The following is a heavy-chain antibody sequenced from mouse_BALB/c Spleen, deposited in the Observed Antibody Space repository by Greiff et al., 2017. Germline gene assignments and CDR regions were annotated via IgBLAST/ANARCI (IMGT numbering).Heavy chain of an antibody. Sequence: VQLQQSGAELARPGASVKLSCKASGYTFTSYWMQWVKQRPGQGLEWIGAIYPGDGDTRYTQKFKGKATLTADKSSSTAYMQLSSLASEDSAVYYCAVYDGYYGDWGQGTTLTVSS. J-gene: IGHJ2*01. CDR1: GYTFTSYW. V-gene: IGHV1-87*01. CDR2: IYPGDGDT. CDR3: AVYDGYYGD. D-gene: IGHD2-3*01.